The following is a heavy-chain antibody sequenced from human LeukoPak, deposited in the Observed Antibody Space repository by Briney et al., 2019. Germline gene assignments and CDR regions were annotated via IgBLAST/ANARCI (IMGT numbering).Heavy chain of an antibody. D-gene: IGHD2-15*01. V-gene: IGHV3-7*01. J-gene: IGHJ3*02. CDR2: IKQDGSEK. CDR3: ARHRSGGSQDDAFDI. CDR1: EFTFSTYW. Sequence: GGSLRLSCAASEFTFSTYWMTWVRQAPGKGLEWVADIKQDGSEKYYVDSVKGRFTISRQNAKNSLFLQMNSLRAEDTAVYYCARHRSGGSQDDAFDIWGQGTLVTVSS.